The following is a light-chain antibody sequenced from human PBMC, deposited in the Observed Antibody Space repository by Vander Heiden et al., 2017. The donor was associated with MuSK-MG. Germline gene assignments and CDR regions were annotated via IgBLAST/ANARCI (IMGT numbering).Light chain of an antibody. CDR3: QSADSSGVLRV. V-gene: IGLV3-25*03. Sequence: SHELTQPPSVSVSPGQTAWITCSGDALPRQSAYWYQQKPGQAPVWGRYKDRERPSGIPERFAGSSSGTIVKLKISGVQAEDEADDDGQSADSSGVLRVCGGGTKVTV. CDR1: ALPRQS. CDR2: KDR. J-gene: IGLJ3*02.